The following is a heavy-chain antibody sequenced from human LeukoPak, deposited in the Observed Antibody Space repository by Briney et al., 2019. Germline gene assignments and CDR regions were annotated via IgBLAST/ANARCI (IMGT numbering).Heavy chain of an antibody. CDR3: ARGRVEMATIDFDY. CDR2: IYTSGST. D-gene: IGHD5-24*01. Sequence: PSETLSLTCTVAGDSISSGSYYWSWLRQPAGKGLEWIGRIYTSGSTNYNPSLKSRVTIKVDTSKNQFSLKLSSVTAADTAMYYCARGRVEMATIDFDYWGQGTLVTVSS. V-gene: IGHV4-61*02. CDR1: GDSISSGSYY. J-gene: IGHJ4*02.